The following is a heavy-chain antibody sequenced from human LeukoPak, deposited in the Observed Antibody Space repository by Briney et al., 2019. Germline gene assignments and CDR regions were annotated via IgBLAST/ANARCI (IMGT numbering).Heavy chain of an antibody. CDR3: ARDREDIVAVVAATNGVDY. V-gene: IGHV1-2*02. D-gene: IGHD2-15*01. CDR1: GYTFTGYY. Sequence: ASVKVSCKASGYTFTGYYMHWVRQAPGQGLEWMGWINPNSGGTNYAQKFQGRVTMTRDTPISTAYMELSRLRSDDTAVYYCARDREDIVAVVAATNGVDYWGQGTLVTVSS. J-gene: IGHJ4*02. CDR2: INPNSGGT.